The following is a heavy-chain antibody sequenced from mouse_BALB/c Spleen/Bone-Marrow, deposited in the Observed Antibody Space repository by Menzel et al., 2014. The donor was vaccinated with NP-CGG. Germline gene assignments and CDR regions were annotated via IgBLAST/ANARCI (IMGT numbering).Heavy chain of an antibody. V-gene: IGHV1-7*01. D-gene: IGHD2-1*01. CDR1: GYTFTNYW. CDR3: ARGNYEAMDY. CDR2: INPSTGNT. Sequence: VQGVESGAELAKPGASVKMSCKASGYTFTNYWMHWVKQRPGQGLEWIGYINPSTGNTEYNQKFKDKATLTADKSSNTAFMQLSSLTSEDSAVYFCARGNYEAMDYWSHATSVAVSS. J-gene: IGHJ4*01.